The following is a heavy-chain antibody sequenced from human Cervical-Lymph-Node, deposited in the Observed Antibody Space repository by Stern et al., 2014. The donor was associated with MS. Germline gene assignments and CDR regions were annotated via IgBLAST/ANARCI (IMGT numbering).Heavy chain of an antibody. CDR2: AYTRGPT. Sequence: QVQLQESGPGLVKPSETLSLTCAVSGDSISSYTHYWAWIRQPPGKGLEWLGSAYTRGPTYSTPSLKRPVTISVDTSKNHFSLGLNSVTAADTAVYYCAKHACTGAACPFDLWGQGTLVTVSS. CDR1: GDSISSYTHY. V-gene: IGHV4-39*01. CDR3: AKHACTGAACPFDL. D-gene: IGHD2-8*02. J-gene: IGHJ4*02.